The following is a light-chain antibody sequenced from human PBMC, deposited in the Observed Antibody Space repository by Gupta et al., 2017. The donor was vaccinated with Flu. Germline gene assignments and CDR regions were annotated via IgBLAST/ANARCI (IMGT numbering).Light chain of an antibody. J-gene: IGKJ3*01. CDR2: AKS. CDR1: QGMGRY. CDR3: KQADNFPFT. V-gene: IGKV1-9*01. Sequence: QSFMSASGGARVTNTCRDSQGMGRYLAWYQQKPGVDPKLLIYAKSKVKSGVPSRFSGSGSGTEFTLTIDSRQPEDFANYYCKQADNFPFTFGHGTNVDVK.